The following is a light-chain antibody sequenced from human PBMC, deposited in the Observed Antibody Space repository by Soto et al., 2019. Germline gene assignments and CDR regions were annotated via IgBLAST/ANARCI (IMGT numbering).Light chain of an antibody. J-gene: IGLJ3*02. CDR2: RTD. V-gene: IGLV1-47*01. CDR3: AAWDNSLRWV. CDR1: RSNVGSNF. Sequence: QSVLTQPPSVSGTPGQRVTNSCSGSRSNVGSNFVYWYQQFPGTAPKLLIYRTDQRTSGVPDRFSASKPGTSASLAISGLRSEDEAEYYCAAWDNSLRWVFGGGTQLTV.